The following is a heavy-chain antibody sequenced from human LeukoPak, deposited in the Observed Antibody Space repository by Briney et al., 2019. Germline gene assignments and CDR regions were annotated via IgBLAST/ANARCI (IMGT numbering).Heavy chain of an antibody. V-gene: IGHV3-9*01. CDR2: ISWNSGSI. D-gene: IGHD6-13*01. Sequence: GRSLRLSCAASGFTFDDYAMHWVRQAPGKGLEWASGISWNSGSIGYADSVKGRFTISRDNAKNSLYLQMNSLRAEDTALYYCAKDTAAGTRGAFDIWGQGTMVTVSS. CDR1: GFTFDDYA. CDR3: AKDTAAGTRGAFDI. J-gene: IGHJ3*02.